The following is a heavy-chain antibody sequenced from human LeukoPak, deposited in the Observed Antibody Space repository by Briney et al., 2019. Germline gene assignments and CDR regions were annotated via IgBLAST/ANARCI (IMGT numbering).Heavy chain of an antibody. CDR3: ARDQAVAGIDY. V-gene: IGHV3-23*01. CDR1: GFTFSSYA. CDR2: ISRSGDRT. J-gene: IGHJ4*02. D-gene: IGHD6-19*01. Sequence: GSLRLSCAASGFTFSSYAMSWVRQTPGKGLEWVSGISRSGDRTYYADSVKGRFTISRDNAKNSLYLQMNSLRAEDTAVYYCARDQAVAGIDYWGQGTLVTVSS.